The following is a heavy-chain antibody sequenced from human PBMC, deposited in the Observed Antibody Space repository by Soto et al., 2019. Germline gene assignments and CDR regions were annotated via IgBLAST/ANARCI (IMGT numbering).Heavy chain of an antibody. J-gene: IGHJ4*02. CDR3: ARDSKLVRYFDY. V-gene: IGHV4-31*03. CDR2: SYYSGST. Sequence: PSGSLSLTCTVSGGTISSAGYYWVWNRQHPGKGLEWSGYSYYSGSTYYNPSLKSRVTISVDTSKNQFSLKLSSVTAADTAVYYCARDSKLVRYFDYWGQGTLVTVSS. D-gene: IGHD6-13*01. CDR1: GGTISSAGYY.